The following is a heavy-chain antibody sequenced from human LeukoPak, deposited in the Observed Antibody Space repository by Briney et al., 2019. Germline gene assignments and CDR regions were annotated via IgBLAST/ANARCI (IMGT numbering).Heavy chain of an antibody. CDR2: ISSSSSYI. CDR3: ARGVQLWYWFDP. CDR1: GFTFSSYS. J-gene: IGHJ5*02. Sequence: GGSLRLSCAASGFTFSSYSMNWVRQAPGKGLEWVSSISSSSSYIYYAASVKGRFTISRDNAKTSLYLQMNSLRAEDTAVYYCARGVQLWYWFDPWGQGTLVTVSS. V-gene: IGHV3-21*01. D-gene: IGHD5-18*01.